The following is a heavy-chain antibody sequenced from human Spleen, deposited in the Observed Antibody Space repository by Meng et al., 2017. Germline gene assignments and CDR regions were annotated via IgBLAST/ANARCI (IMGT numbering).Heavy chain of an antibody. V-gene: IGHV1-2*02. J-gene: IGHJ3*02. CDR2: INPNSGGT. D-gene: IGHD3-10*01. CDR3: ARELQLLWFGDAFDI. CDR1: GYTFTGYY. Sequence: ASVKVSCKASGYTFTGYYMHWVRQAPGQGLEWMGWINPNSGGTNYAQKFQGRVTMTRDTSISTAYMGLSRLRSDDTAVYYCARELQLLWFGDAFDIWGHGTMVTVSS.